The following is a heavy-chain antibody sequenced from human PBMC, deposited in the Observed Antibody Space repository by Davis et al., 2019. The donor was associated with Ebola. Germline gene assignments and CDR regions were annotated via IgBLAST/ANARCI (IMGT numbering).Heavy chain of an antibody. J-gene: IGHJ4*02. CDR2: MYHRGRA. Sequence: SETLSLTCTVSGYSISSGFSWRWIRQPPGKGLEWIGSMYHRGRANYNPSLKSRVTISVDMSRNQFSLKLTSVTAADTAVYYCARDFVYWGQGTLVTVSS. CDR1: GYSISSGFS. CDR3: ARDFVY. V-gene: IGHV4-38-2*02. D-gene: IGHD3-16*02.